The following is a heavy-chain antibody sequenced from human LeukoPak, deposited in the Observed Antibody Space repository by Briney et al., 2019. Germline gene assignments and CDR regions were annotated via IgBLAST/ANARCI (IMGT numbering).Heavy chain of an antibody. J-gene: IGHJ4*02. D-gene: IGHD4-17*01. Sequence: GESLKISCKGSGYSFTSYWIGWVRQMPGKGLEWMGNIYPGDSDTRYSPSFQGQVTISADKSISTAYLQWSSLKASDTAMYYCARHGVDYGDFLAPVDYWGQGTLVTVSS. CDR3: ARHGVDYGDFLAPVDY. V-gene: IGHV5-51*01. CDR1: GYSFTSYW. CDR2: IYPGDSDT.